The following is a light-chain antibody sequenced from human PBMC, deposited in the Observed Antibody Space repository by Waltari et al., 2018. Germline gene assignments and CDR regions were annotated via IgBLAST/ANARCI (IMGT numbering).Light chain of an antibody. CDR3: AAWDDSLSGHVV. CDR1: SSNIGSNY. V-gene: IGLV1-47*01. J-gene: IGLJ2*01. Sequence: QSVLTQPPSASGTPGQRVIISCSGSSSNIGSNYVYWYQQVPGTAPKPLIYKNNQGPAGAPDRVSGPESGTSASLAISGLRSEDEADYYCAAWDDSLSGHVVFGGGTKLTAL. CDR2: KNN.